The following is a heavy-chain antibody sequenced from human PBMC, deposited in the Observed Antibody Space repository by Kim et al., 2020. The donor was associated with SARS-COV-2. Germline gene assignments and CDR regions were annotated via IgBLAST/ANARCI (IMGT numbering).Heavy chain of an antibody. Sequence: ASVKVSCKASGYTFTSYCISWVRQAPGQGLEWMGWISAYNGNTNYAQKLQGRVTMTTDTSTSTAYMELRSLRSDDTAVYYCARVESGIVLMVYANSFGWFDPWGQGTLVTVSS. D-gene: IGHD2-8*01. CDR1: GYTFTSYC. V-gene: IGHV1-18*01. CDR2: ISAYNGNT. J-gene: IGHJ5*02. CDR3: ARVESGIVLMVYANSFGWFDP.